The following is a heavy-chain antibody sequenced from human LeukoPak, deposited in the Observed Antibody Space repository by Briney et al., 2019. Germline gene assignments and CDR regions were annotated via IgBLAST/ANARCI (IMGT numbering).Heavy chain of an antibody. J-gene: IGHJ4*02. CDR3: AKLVKRIVVANTDY. Sequence: GGSLRLSCAASGFTSSSYAMSWVRQAPGKGLEWVSAISGSGGSTYYADSVKGRFTISRDNSKNTLYLQMNSLRAEDTAVYYCAKLVKRIVVANTDYWGQGTLVTVSS. CDR1: GFTSSSYA. D-gene: IGHD3-22*01. V-gene: IGHV3-23*01. CDR2: ISGSGGST.